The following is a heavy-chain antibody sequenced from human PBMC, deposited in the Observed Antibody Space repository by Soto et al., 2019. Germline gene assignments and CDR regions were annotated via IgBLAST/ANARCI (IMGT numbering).Heavy chain of an antibody. D-gene: IGHD3-22*01. V-gene: IGHV4-30-4*01. CDR1: GGSINSGDYS. Sequence: PSETLSLTCTVSGGSINSGDYSWSWIRQPPGKGLELIGYIYYSVSTYHNSSLKSRINISVDTSKNQFALKLSSVTAADTAVYYCATVPTYYSDRSGYANAFDMWGQGTMVTVSS. J-gene: IGHJ3*02. CDR2: IYYSVST. CDR3: ATVPTYYSDRSGYANAFDM.